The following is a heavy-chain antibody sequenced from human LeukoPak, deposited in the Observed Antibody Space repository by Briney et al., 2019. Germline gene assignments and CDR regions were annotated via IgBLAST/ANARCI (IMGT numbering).Heavy chain of an antibody. Sequence: GGSLRLSCAASGFTFSSYGMHWVRQAPGKGLEWVAFIRYDGSNKYYADSVKGRFAISRDNSKNTLYLQMNSLRAEDTAVYYCAKGYYGSGSYGWFDYWGQGTLVTVSS. D-gene: IGHD3-10*01. J-gene: IGHJ4*02. CDR1: GFTFSSYG. CDR2: IRYDGSNK. V-gene: IGHV3-30*02. CDR3: AKGYYGSGSYGWFDY.